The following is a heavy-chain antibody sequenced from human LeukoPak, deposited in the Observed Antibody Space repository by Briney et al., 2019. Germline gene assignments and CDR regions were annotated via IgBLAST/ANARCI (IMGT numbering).Heavy chain of an antibody. V-gene: IGHV4-38-2*01. CDR2: IYHSGST. Sequence: PSETLSLTCAVSGHSISSGYYWGWIRQSPEKGLEWIGSIYHSGSTYYNPSLKSRVTISIDTSKNQFSLNLNSVTAADTAVYYCAWKYYYDSSGYFYVDQWGQGILVTVSS. CDR1: GHSISSGYY. CDR3: AWKYYYDSSGYFYVDQ. J-gene: IGHJ4*02. D-gene: IGHD3-22*01.